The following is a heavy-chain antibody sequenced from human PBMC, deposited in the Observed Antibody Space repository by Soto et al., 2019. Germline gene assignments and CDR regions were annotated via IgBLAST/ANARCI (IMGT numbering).Heavy chain of an antibody. J-gene: IGHJ4*02. Sequence: SETLSLTCTVSGGSISSGGYYWSWIRQHPGKGLEWIGYIYYSGSTYYNPSLKSRVTISVDTSKNQFSLKLSSVTAADTAVYYCARVPIVVVTAAFDYWGQGTLVTVSS. CDR3: ARVPIVVVTAAFDY. D-gene: IGHD2-2*01. CDR1: GGSISSGGYY. CDR2: IYYSGST. V-gene: IGHV4-31*03.